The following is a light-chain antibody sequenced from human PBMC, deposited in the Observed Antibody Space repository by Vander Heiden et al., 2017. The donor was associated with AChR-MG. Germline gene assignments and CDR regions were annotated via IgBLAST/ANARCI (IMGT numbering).Light chain of an antibody. Sequence: EIVMTHSPATLCVSPGEKATLAGRASQSVSSNLAWYQQKPGQAPRLLIYGASTRATGIPARFSGSGSGTEFTLTISSLQSEDLAVYYCQQYNNCPLTFGGGTKVEIK. CDR2: GAS. CDR3: QQYNNCPLT. CDR1: QSVSSN. V-gene: IGKV3-15*01. J-gene: IGKJ4*01.